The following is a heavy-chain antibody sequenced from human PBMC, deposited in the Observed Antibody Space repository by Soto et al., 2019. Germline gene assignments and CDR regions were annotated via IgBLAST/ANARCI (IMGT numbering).Heavy chain of an antibody. J-gene: IGHJ4*02. D-gene: IGHD3-22*01. CDR1: GFIFSDYW. CDR2: INSDGTSS. Sequence: GGSLRLSCAASGFIFSDYWMHWVRQAPGKGLVWVSRINSDGTSSKYADSVKGRFTISRDNAKRTLFLQMNSLRAEDTGVYYCASRDYYDSSGFDYWGQGTLVTVSS. V-gene: IGHV3-74*01. CDR3: ASRDYYDSSGFDY.